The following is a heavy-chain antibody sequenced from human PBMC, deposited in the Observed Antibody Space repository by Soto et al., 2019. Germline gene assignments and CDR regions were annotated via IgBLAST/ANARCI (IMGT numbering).Heavy chain of an antibody. V-gene: IGHV3-30-3*01. CDR2: ISYDGSNK. D-gene: IGHD4-17*01. Sequence: QVQLVESGGGVVQPGRSLRLSCAASGFTFSSYAMHWVRQAPGKGLEWVAVISYDGSNKYYADSVKGRFTISRDNSKNTLYLQMNRLRAEDTAVYYCASSPYGDSTGYFDLWGRGTLVTVSS. J-gene: IGHJ2*01. CDR1: GFTFSSYA. CDR3: ASSPYGDSTGYFDL.